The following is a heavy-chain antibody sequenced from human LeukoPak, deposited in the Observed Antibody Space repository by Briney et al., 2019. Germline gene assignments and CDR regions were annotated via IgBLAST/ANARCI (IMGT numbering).Heavy chain of an antibody. V-gene: IGHV3-33*01. D-gene: IGHD6-6*01. J-gene: IGHJ3*01. CDR2: IWNDGSNT. CDR1: GFTFSSYA. CDR3: ARSSYSSSSSV. Sequence: GGSLRLSCAASGFTFSSYAMHWVRQAPGKGLEWVAIIWNDGSNTYYADSVKGRFTISRDNAKNSLYLQINSLRAEDTAVYYCARSSYSSSSSVWGQGTMVTVSS.